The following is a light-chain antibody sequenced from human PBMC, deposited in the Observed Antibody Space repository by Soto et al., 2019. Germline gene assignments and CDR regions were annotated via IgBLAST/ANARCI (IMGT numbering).Light chain of an antibody. CDR1: QFVAKW. V-gene: IGKV1-5*03. CDR2: KAS. Sequence: DVQMTQSPSTLSASVGYRVNITCRASQFVAKWLAWYQQRPGKAPRLLIYKASILETGVPSRFRGSGSGTEFTLSISSLQPEDFAIYYCQQYNFYPTFGGGTKVDIK. J-gene: IGKJ4*01. CDR3: QQYNFYPT.